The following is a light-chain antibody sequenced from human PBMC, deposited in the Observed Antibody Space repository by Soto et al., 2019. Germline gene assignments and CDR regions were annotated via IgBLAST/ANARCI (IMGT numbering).Light chain of an antibody. Sequence: EIVMTQSPATLSVSPGERATLSCRASQSVGRLLAWYQQKPGQPPSRLVYGASTRATVVPVRFSGSGSGTEFTLTISSLQSEDFAVYYCQQYSGWHLTFGHGTKVEIK. CDR3: QQYSGWHLT. CDR1: QSVGRL. CDR2: GAS. J-gene: IGKJ1*01. V-gene: IGKV3-15*01.